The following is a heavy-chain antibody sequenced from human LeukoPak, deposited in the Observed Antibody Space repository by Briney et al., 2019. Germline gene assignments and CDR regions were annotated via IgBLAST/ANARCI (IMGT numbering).Heavy chain of an antibody. CDR3: ARDNEFCTGGTCRLDF. CDR1: GFTFDTYA. CDR2: ISADGGTT. J-gene: IGHJ4*02. D-gene: IGHD2-15*01. V-gene: IGHV3-23*01. Sequence: PGGSLRLSCAGSGFTFDTYAMTWVRQAPGKGLEWVSGISADGGTTHYADSVKRRFTVSRDNAKNTLYLQMNSLRAEDTAVYYCARDNEFCTGGTCRLDFWGQGALVTVSS.